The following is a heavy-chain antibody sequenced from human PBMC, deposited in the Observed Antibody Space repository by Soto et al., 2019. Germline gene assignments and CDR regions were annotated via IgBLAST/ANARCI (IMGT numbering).Heavy chain of an antibody. J-gene: IGHJ4*02. CDR3: ARQIYDSDTGPNFQYYFDS. CDR2: IDPSDSQT. Sequence: GESLKISCKGSGYSFAVYWITWVRQKPGIGLEWMGRIDPSDSQTYYSPSFRGHVTISVTKSITTVFLQWSSLRASDTAMYYCARQIYDSDTGPNFQYYFDSWGQGTPVTVSS. V-gene: IGHV5-10-1*01. CDR1: GYSFAVYW. D-gene: IGHD3-22*01.